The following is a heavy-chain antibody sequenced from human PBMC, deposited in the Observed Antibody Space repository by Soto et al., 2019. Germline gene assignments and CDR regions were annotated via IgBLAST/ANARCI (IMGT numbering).Heavy chain of an antibody. D-gene: IGHD6-13*01. Sequence: QVQLVESGGGVVQPGRSLRLSCAASGFTFSSYAMHWVRQAPDKGLEWVAVISYDGSNKYYADSVKGRFTISRDNSKNTLYLQMNSLRAEDTAVYYCAREWPAAENIAFDIWGQGTMVTVSS. V-gene: IGHV3-30-3*01. CDR2: ISYDGSNK. CDR1: GFTFSSYA. CDR3: AREWPAAENIAFDI. J-gene: IGHJ3*02.